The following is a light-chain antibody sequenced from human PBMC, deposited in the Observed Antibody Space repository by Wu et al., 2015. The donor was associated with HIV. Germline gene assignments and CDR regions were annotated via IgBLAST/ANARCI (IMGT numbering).Light chain of an antibody. Sequence: EIVLTQSPGTLSLSPGERATLSCRASQSVSSYLAWYQQKPGQAPRLLIYGASNRATGIPDRFSGSGSGTDFTLTISRLEPEDFATYYCQQSYSLWTSGLGTKVEIK. CDR1: QSVSSY. CDR3: QQSYSLWT. CDR2: GAS. J-gene: IGKJ1*01. V-gene: IGKV3-20*01.